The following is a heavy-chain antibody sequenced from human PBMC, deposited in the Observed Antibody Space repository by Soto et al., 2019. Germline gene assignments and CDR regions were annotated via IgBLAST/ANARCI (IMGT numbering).Heavy chain of an antibody. CDR3: ANSQGHIRNHFDY. J-gene: IGHJ4*02. CDR1: GFTFSSYG. V-gene: IGHV3-30*18. Sequence: GGSLRLSCAASGFTFSSYGMHWVRQAPGKGLEWVAVISYDGSNKYYADSVKGRFTISRDNSKNTLYLQMNSLRAEDTAVYYCANSQGHIRNHFDYWGQGTLVTVSS. CDR2: ISYDGSNK.